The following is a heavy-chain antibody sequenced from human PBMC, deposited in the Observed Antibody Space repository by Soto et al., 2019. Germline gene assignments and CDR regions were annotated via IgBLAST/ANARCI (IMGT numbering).Heavy chain of an antibody. CDR1: GGTFSSYT. Sequence: QVQLVQSGAEVKKPGSSVKVSCKASGGTFSSYTISWVRQAPGQGLEWMGRIIPILGIANYAQKFQGRVTITAYKSTSTAYMELSSLISEDTAVYYCARVCSSTSCYRNSFDYWGQGTLVTVSS. CDR2: IIPILGIA. J-gene: IGHJ4*02. V-gene: IGHV1-69*02. CDR3: ARVCSSTSCYRNSFDY. D-gene: IGHD2-2*01.